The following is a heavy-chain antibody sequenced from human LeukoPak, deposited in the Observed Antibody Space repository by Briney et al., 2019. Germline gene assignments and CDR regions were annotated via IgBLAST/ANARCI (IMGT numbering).Heavy chain of an antibody. CDR2: INHSGST. CDR1: GDSISSGDYY. D-gene: IGHD2-2*01. Sequence: SETLSLTCIVSGDSISSGDYYWSWIRQPPGKGLEWIGEINHSGSTNYNPSLKSRVTISVDTSKNQFSLKLSSVTAADTAVYYCASGSPLSSSYYYGMDVWGQGTTVTVSS. CDR3: ASGSPLSSSYYYGMDV. J-gene: IGHJ6*02. V-gene: IGHV4-39*07.